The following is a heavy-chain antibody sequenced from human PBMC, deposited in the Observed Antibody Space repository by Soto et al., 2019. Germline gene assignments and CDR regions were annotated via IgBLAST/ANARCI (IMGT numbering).Heavy chain of an antibody. CDR3: ARAVVVAAANYGMDV. V-gene: IGHV1-2*04. Sequence: ASVKVSCRASGYTFTGYYMHCGRQAPGQGLEWMGWINPNSGGTNYAQKFQGWVTMTRDTSISTAYMELSRLRSDDTAVYYCARAVVVAAANYGMDVWGQGTTVTVSS. CDR2: INPNSGGT. J-gene: IGHJ6*02. D-gene: IGHD2-15*01. CDR1: GYTFTGYY.